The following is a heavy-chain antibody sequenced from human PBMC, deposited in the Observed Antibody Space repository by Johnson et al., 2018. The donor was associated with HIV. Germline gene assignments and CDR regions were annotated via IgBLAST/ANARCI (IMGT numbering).Heavy chain of an antibody. CDR2: ISYVGTNE. V-gene: IGHV3-30*04. CDR3: ATEPNACDI. Sequence: QVQLVESGGGVVQPGRSLRLSCAASGFTFSASAMHWVRQAPGKGLEWVAVISYVGTNEDSADSVKGKFIILRDDSKTTLYLQINSLKSEDTAVYYCATEPNACDIWGQGTLVTVSS. CDR1: GFTFSASA. J-gene: IGHJ3*02.